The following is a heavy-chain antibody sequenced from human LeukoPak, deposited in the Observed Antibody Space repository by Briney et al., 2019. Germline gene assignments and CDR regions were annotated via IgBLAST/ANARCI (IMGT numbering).Heavy chain of an antibody. Sequence: GGSLRLSCAVSGITFSSYWMHWVRQDPGRGLLWVSRINTQGTYTNYADSVKGRFTISRDNAKNTLYLQMSSLRADDTAVYYCARGGYCSGGSCYFDYWGQGSLVTVSS. CDR1: GITFSSYW. V-gene: IGHV3-74*01. D-gene: IGHD2-15*01. CDR3: ARGGYCSGGSCYFDY. CDR2: INTQGTYT. J-gene: IGHJ4*02.